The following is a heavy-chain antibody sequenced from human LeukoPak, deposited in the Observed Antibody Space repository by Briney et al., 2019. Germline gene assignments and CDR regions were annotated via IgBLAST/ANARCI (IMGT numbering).Heavy chain of an antibody. D-gene: IGHD2-15*01. CDR1: GFTFSTYA. V-gene: IGHV3-23*01. J-gene: IGHJ6*03. CDR3: AKPYCSGGSCYGEIYYYYYYMDV. Sequence: GGSLRLSCAASGFTFSTYAMTWVRQAPGKGLESVSLISATGSTTYYAESVRGRFTISRDNSKNTLYLQMNSLRAEDTAVYYCAKPYCSGGSCYGEIYYYYYYMDVWGKGTTVTVSS. CDR2: ISATGSTT.